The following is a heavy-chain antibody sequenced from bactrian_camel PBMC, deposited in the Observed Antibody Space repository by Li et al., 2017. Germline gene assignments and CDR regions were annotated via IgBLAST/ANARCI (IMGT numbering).Heavy chain of an antibody. J-gene: IGHJ4*01. V-gene: IGHV3S1*01. D-gene: IGHD1*01. Sequence: QVQQVESGGGLVQPGGSLRLSCTASGFTFSDYSIAWVRRAPGKGLEWVSAISSGDSTYYTDSVKGRFTISRDNAKSTLYLQLNSLKTEDTAMYYCTKDVDGWSRAWVAMGQGTQVTVS. CDR1: GFTFSDYS. CDR2: ISSGDST.